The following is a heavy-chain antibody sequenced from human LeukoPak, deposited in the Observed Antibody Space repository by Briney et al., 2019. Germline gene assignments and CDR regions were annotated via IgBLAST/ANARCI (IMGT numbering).Heavy chain of an antibody. CDR3: AKDLGNWVVKGMDV. V-gene: IGHV3-23*01. Sequence: GGSLRLSCAASGFTFRNYAMSWVRQAPGKGLEWVSAISGSGGSTYYADSVKGRFTISRDNSKNTLYLQMNSLRGEGTAVYYCAKDLGNWVVKGMDVWGQGTTVTVSS. CDR2: ISGSGGST. D-gene: IGHD3-22*01. J-gene: IGHJ6*02. CDR1: GFTFRNYA.